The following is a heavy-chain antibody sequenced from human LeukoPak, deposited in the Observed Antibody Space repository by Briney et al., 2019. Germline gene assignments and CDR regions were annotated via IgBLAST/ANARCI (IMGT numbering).Heavy chain of an antibody. CDR1: GGSFSGYY. Sequence: PSETLSLTCAVYGGSFSGYYWSWIRQPPGEGLEWIGYIYYSGSTNYNPSLKSRVTMSVDTSKNQFSLKLSSVTAADTAVYYCARRGNAFDTWGQGTMVTVSS. CDR2: IYYSGST. CDR3: ARRGNAFDT. V-gene: IGHV4-59*08. J-gene: IGHJ3*02.